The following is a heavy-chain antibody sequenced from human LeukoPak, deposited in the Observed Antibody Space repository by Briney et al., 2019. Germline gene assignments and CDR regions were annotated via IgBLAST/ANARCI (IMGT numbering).Heavy chain of an antibody. D-gene: IGHD2-21*01. Sequence: SQTLSLTCTVSGGSISSGSYYWSWIRQPAGKGLEWIGRIYTSGSTNYNPSLKSRVTISVDTSKNQFSLKLSSVTAADTAVYYCARGRLAYCGGEPCRYYFDYWGQGTLVTVSS. CDR2: IYTSGST. CDR3: ARGRLAYCGGEPCRYYFDY. CDR1: GGSISSGSYY. V-gene: IGHV4-61*02. J-gene: IGHJ4*02.